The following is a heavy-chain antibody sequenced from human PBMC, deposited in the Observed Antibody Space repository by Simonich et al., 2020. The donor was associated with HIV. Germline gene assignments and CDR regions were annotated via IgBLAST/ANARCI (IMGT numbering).Heavy chain of an antibody. D-gene: IGHD2-2*01. CDR3: ARGFYQRLYYFDY. J-gene: IGHJ4*02. Sequence: QVQLQQWGAGLLKPSETLSLTCAVYGGSFSGYYWSWIRQPPGKGLECIGKINHRGSTNYNPSLKSRVTIAVDTSKNQFSLKLSSVTAADTAVYYCARGFYQRLYYFDYWGQGTLVTVSS. CDR1: GGSFSGYY. V-gene: IGHV4-34*01. CDR2: INHRGST.